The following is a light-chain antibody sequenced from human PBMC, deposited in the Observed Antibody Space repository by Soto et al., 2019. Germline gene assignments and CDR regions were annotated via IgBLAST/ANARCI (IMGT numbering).Light chain of an antibody. Sequence: QSVLTQPPSASGTPGQTIAISCSGGSSNIGSHTVNWYQQLPATAPRLLIDSNTQRPSGVPDRFSGSKSGTSASLSISGLQSEYEGDYYCAAWDDSLNGVVFGGGTQLTVL. CDR2: SNT. V-gene: IGLV1-44*01. J-gene: IGLJ2*01. CDR1: SSNIGSHT. CDR3: AAWDDSLNGVV.